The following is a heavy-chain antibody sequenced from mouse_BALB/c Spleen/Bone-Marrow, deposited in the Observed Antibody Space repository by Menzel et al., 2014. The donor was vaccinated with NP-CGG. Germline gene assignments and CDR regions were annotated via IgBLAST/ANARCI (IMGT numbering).Heavy chain of an antibody. Sequence: DVKLQESGGGLVQPGGSLKLSCAASGFDFRRYWMSWVRQAPGKGLEWIGEINPDSSTINYTPSLKDKFIISRDNAKNTLYLQVSKVRSEDTALYYCARRGGYFAYWGQGTLVTVSA. CDR3: ARRGGYFAY. J-gene: IGHJ3*01. V-gene: IGHV4-1*02. CDR1: GFDFRRYW. CDR2: INPDSSTI. D-gene: IGHD2-2*01.